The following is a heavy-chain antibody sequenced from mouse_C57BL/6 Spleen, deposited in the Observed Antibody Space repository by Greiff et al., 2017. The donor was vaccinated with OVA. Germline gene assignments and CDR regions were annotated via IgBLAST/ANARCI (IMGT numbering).Heavy chain of an antibody. CDR2: ISSGGDYI. Sequence: DVKLVESGEGLVKPGGSLKLSCAASGFTFSSYAMSWVRQTPEKRLEWVAYISSGGDYIYYADTVKGRFTISRDNARNTLYLQMSSLKSEDTAMYDCTRAPITTVVAWYFDVWGTGTTVTVSS. CDR1: GFTFSSYA. D-gene: IGHD1-1*01. CDR3: TRAPITTVVAWYFDV. V-gene: IGHV5-9-1*02. J-gene: IGHJ1*03.